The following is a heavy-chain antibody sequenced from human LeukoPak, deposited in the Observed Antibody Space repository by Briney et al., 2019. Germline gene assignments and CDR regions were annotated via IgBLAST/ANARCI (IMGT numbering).Heavy chain of an antibody. J-gene: IGHJ5*02. CDR1: GGSISRYY. Sequence: SETLSLTCTVSGGSISRYYWSWVRQPPGKGLEWIGYIYYSGSTNYNPSLKSRVTISVATSKNQFSLKLSSVTAADTAVYYCARAINWFDPWGQGTLVTVS. CDR2: IYYSGST. V-gene: IGHV4-59*01. D-gene: IGHD3-9*01. CDR3: ARAINWFDP.